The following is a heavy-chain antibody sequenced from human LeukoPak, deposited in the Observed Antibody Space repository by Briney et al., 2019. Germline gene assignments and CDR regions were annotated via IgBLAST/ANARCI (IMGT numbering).Heavy chain of an antibody. J-gene: IGHJ4*02. CDR3: ASSREFYFDY. CDR2: IKQDGSEK. V-gene: IGHV3-7*01. D-gene: IGHD3-10*01. CDR1: GFIFSSYW. Sequence: GGSLRLSCAASGFIFSSYWMSWVRQAPGKGLEWVANIKQDGSEKYYVDSVKGRFTISRDNAKNSLYPQMNSLRAEDTAVYYCASSREFYFDYWGQGTLVTVSS.